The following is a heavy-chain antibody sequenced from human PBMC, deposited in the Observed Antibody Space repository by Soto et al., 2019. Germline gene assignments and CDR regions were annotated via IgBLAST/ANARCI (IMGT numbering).Heavy chain of an antibody. Sequence: QVHLQESGPGLLKPSETLSLTCAVSGASLISSTWWTWVRQPPGKGLEWIGEIQNTGNSNYNPSLESRVTFSVDTSKNHFSLSLTSVTAADTAVYFCARGAYYGQGFYYHYFFDYWGQGTLVTVSS. CDR1: GASLISSTW. V-gene: IGHV4-4*02. J-gene: IGHJ4*02. D-gene: IGHD3-10*01. CDR2: IQNTGNS. CDR3: ARGAYYGQGFYYHYFFDY.